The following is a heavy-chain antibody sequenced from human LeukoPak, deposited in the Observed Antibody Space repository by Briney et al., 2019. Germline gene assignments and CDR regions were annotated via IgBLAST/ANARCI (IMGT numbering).Heavy chain of an antibody. Sequence: SETLSLTCTVSGGSISSYYWSWIRQPPGKGLEWIGYIYYSGSTNYNPSLKSRVTISVDTSKNQFSLKLSSVTAADTAVYYCAREIDYYDSSGYCGWFDPWGQGTLVIVPP. J-gene: IGHJ5*02. D-gene: IGHD3-22*01. CDR2: IYYSGST. V-gene: IGHV4-59*01. CDR1: GGSISSYY. CDR3: AREIDYYDSSGYCGWFDP.